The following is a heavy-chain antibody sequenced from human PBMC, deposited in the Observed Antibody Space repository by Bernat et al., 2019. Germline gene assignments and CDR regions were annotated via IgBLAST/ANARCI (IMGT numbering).Heavy chain of an antibody. D-gene: IGHD3-22*01. CDR1: GFTFSSYG. CDR3: ATTNSGYFDY. V-gene: IGHV3-30*03. Sequence: QVQLVESGGGVVQPGRSLRLSCAASGFTFSSYGMHWVRQAPGKGLEWVAVISYDGSNKYYADSVKGRFTISRDNSKNTLYLQMNSLRAEDTAVYYCATTNSGYFDYWGQGTLVTVSS. CDR2: ISYDGSNK. J-gene: IGHJ4*02.